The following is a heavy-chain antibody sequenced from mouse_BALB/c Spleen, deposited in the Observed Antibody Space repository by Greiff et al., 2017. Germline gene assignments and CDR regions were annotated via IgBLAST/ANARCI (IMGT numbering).Heavy chain of an antibody. J-gene: IGHJ4*01. CDR1: GYSFTDYI. V-gene: IGHV1-39*01. Sequence: VQLQQTGPELVKPGASVKISCKASGYSFTDYIMLWVKQSHGKSLEWIGNINPYYGSTSYNLKFKGKATLTVDKSSSTAYMQLNSLTSEDSAVYYCARGDYGSSYAMDYWGQGTSVTVSS. CDR2: INPYYGST. D-gene: IGHD1-1*01. CDR3: ARGDYGSSYAMDY.